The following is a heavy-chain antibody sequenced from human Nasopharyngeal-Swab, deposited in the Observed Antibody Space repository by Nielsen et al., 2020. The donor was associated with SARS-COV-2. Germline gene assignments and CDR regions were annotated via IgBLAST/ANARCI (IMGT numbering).Heavy chain of an antibody. J-gene: IGHJ4*02. CDR3: AKDGVPGDDILTGYPAY. V-gene: IGHV3-30*18. CDR1: GFTFSSYG. D-gene: IGHD3-9*01. CDR2: ISYDGSNK. Sequence: GGSLRLSCAASGFTFSSYGMHWVRQAPGKGLEWVAVISYDGSNKHYADSVKGRFTISRDNSKNTLYLQMNSLRAEDTAVYYCAKDGVPGDDILTGYPAYWGQGTLVTVSS.